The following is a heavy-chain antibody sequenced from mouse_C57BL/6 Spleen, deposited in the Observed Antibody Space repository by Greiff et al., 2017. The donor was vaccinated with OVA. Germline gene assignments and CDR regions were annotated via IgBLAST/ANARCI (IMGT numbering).Heavy chain of an antibody. D-gene: IGHD3-3*01. CDR2: INPNNGGT. CDR1: GYTFTDYY. J-gene: IGHJ2*01. V-gene: IGHV1-26*01. CDR3: ARTPGDGNCDY. Sequence: VQLQQSGPELVKPGASVKISCKASGYTFTDYYMNWVKQSHGKSLEWIGDINPNNGGTSYNQKFKGKATLTVDKSSSTAYMELRSLTSEDSAVYYCARTPGDGNCDYWGQGTTLTVSS.